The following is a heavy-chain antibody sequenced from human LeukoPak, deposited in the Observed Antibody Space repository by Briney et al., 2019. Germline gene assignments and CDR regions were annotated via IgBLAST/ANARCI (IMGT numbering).Heavy chain of an antibody. CDR2: IIPIFGTA. Sequence: ASVKVSCKASGGTFSSYAISWVRQAPGQGLEWMGGIIPIFGTANYAQKFQGRVTITADESTSTAYMELSSLRSEDTAVYYCARDRGDSSGGYYFDYWAQEPRVTFPS. CDR1: GGTFSSYA. V-gene: IGHV1-69*13. D-gene: IGHD6-25*01. J-gene: IGHJ4*02. CDR3: ARDRGDSSGGYYFDY.